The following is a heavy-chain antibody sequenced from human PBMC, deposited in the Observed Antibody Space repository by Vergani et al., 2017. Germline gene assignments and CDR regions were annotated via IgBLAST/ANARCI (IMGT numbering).Heavy chain of an antibody. J-gene: IGHJ6*02. CDR1: GYTFTSYG. Sequence: QVQLVQSGAEVKKPGASVKVSCKASGYTFTSYGISWVRQAPGQGLEWRGWISAYNGNTNYAQKLQGRVTMTTDTSTSKAYMELRSLRSDDTAVYYCARDNGYSRLIYYYYGMDVWGQGTTVTVSS. CDR2: ISAYNGNT. D-gene: IGHD6-13*01. CDR3: ARDNGYSRLIYYYYGMDV. V-gene: IGHV1-18*01.